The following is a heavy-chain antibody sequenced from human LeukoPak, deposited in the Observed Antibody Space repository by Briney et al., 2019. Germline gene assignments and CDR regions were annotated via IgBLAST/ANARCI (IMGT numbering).Heavy chain of an antibody. D-gene: IGHD2-2*01. J-gene: IGHJ4*02. CDR3: AREVVGYCSSTSCYVRGANDY. V-gene: IGHV1-18*01. CDR2: ISAYNGNT. CDR1: GYTFTSYG. Sequence: GASVKVSCKASGYTFTSYGISWVRQAPGQGLEWMGWISAYNGNTNYAQKLQGRVTMTTDTSTSTAYMELRSLRSDDTAVYYCAREVVGYCSSTSCYVRGANDYWGQGTLVTVSS.